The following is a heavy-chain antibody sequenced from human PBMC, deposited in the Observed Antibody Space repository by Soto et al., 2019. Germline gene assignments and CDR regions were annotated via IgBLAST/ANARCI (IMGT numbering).Heavy chain of an antibody. CDR2: IKSKTDGGTT. J-gene: IGHJ4*02. CDR3: LIHDYGDYLLDY. Sequence: GGSLRLSCAASGFTFSNAWMNWVRQAPGKGLEWVGRIKSKTDGGTTDYAAPVKGRFTISRDDSKNTLYLQMNSLKTEDTAVYYCLIHDYGDYLLDYWGQGTLVTVSS. D-gene: IGHD4-17*01. V-gene: IGHV3-15*07. CDR1: GFTFSNAW.